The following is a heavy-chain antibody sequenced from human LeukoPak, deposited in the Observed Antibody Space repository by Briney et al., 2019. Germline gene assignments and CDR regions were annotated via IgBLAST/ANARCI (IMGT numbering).Heavy chain of an antibody. D-gene: IGHD6-19*01. V-gene: IGHV4-34*01. Sequence: SETLSLTCAVYGGSFSGYYWSWIRQPPGKGLEWIGEINHSGSTNYNPSLKSRVTISVDTSKNQFSLKLSSVTAADTAVYYCARHSSGWYTPLYYYYYYMDVWGKGTTVTVSS. CDR3: ARHSSGWYTPLYYYYYYMDV. J-gene: IGHJ6*03. CDR1: GGSFSGYY. CDR2: INHSGST.